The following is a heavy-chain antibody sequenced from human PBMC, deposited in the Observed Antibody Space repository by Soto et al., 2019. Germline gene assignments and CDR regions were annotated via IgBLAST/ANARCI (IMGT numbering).Heavy chain of an antibody. CDR3: AHTPPVTVMTLYYFDF. V-gene: IGHV2-5*02. CDR2: IYWDDDK. CDR1: GFSLSTSGVG. Sequence: SGPTLVNPTQTLTLTCTFSGFSLSTSGVGVGWIRQPPGKALERLALIYWDDDKRYRPSLKSRLTITKDTSKNHVILTKTKKDPVDTATFYCAHTPPVTVMTLYYFDFWGQGTLVTVSS. D-gene: IGHD4-4*01. J-gene: IGHJ4*02.